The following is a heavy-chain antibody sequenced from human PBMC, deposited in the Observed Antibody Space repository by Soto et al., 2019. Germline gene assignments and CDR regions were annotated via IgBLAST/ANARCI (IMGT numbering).Heavy chain of an antibody. Sequence: GASVKVSCKASGYSISAYYIHWVRQAPGQGLEWMGRIDPKNGGTVSAQKFQGRLTMTRDTSISTVYMDLSGLTSDDTALYYCGRDDYGIFPYWGQGSLVTVSS. CDR3: GRDDYGIFPY. J-gene: IGHJ4*02. CDR1: GYSISAYY. V-gene: IGHV1-2*06. D-gene: IGHD3-10*01. CDR2: IDPKNGGT.